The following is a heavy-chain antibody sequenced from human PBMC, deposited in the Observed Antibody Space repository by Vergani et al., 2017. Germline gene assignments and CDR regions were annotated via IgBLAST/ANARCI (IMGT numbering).Heavy chain of an antibody. Sequence: QVQMQESGPGLVKTSETLSLTCSAPGAPISYWCWSWLRQPAGKGLEWIGRLRPSGSTNYKPSLKSRVTMSIDTSKNQFSLKLTSVTAADTAVYYCATGAGPFDIWGQGTLVTVSS. D-gene: IGHD7-27*01. CDR3: ATGAGPFDI. J-gene: IGHJ4*02. CDR1: GAPISYWC. CDR2: LRPSGST. V-gene: IGHV4-4*07.